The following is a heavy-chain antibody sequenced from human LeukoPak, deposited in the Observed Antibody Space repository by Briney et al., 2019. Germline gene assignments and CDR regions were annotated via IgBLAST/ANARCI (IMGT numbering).Heavy chain of an antibody. CDR2: INHSGST. CDR3: ARGVLPFDP. Sequence: SETLSLTCAVYGVSFSGYYWSWIRQPPGKGLEWIGEINHSGSTNYNPSLKSRVTISVDTSKNQFSLKLSSVTAADTAVYYCARGVLPFDPWGQGTLVTVSS. V-gene: IGHV4-34*01. D-gene: IGHD3-10*01. CDR1: GVSFSGYY. J-gene: IGHJ5*02.